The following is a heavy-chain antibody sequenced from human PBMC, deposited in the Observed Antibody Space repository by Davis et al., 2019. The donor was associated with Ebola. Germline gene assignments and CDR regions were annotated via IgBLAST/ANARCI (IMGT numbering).Heavy chain of an antibody. V-gene: IGHV3-7*01. D-gene: IGHD2-15*01. CDR3: AKDGALAAPFDY. CDR1: GFTFSTYY. J-gene: IGHJ4*02. CDR2: IPHVGSEK. Sequence: PGGSLRLSCAASGFTFSTYYITWVRQAPGKGLEWVATIPHVGSEKYYVDSVKGRFTSSRDNAKNSVYLQMNSLRVEDTAVYYCAKDGALAAPFDYWGQGTLVTVSS.